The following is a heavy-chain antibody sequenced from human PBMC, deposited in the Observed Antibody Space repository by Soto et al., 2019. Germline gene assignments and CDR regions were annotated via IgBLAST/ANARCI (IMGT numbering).Heavy chain of an antibody. J-gene: IGHJ3*02. CDR1: GFTFNTAW. D-gene: IGHD1-26*01. CDR3: ARVGGTGEAFDI. Sequence: EVQLVESGGGLVQPGGSLRLSCAASGFTFNTAWMTWVRQAPGKGLEWLANIKQDGSEKYYVDSVKGRFTISRDNAKNSLYLQMNSLRAEDTAVYYCARVGGTGEAFDIWGRGTMVTVSS. V-gene: IGHV3-7*01. CDR2: IKQDGSEK.